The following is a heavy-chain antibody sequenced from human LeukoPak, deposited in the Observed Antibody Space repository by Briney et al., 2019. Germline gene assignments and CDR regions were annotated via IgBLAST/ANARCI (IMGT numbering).Heavy chain of an antibody. CDR1: GFSFDDYG. V-gene: IGHV3-20*04. D-gene: IGHD4-17*01. CDR3: ARGSDGDFAYNWFDS. Sequence: PGGSLRLSCAASGFSFDDYGMAWIRQVPGKGLEWVSGINLRGDSTAYGGSVKGRFTISRDNAKNSLYLQMTGLRAEDTALYYCARGSDGDFAYNWFDSWGQGILVTVSS. CDR2: INLRGDST. J-gene: IGHJ5*01.